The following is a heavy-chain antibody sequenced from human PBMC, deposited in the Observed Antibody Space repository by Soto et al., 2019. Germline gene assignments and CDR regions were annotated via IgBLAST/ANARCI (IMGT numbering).Heavy chain of an antibody. CDR1: GFTFSDSL. CDR2: IKRKADGETT. J-gene: IGHJ1*01. Sequence: GGSLSVSCAASGFTFSDSLMSWVRQAPGKGLELVGRIKRKADGETTDYAAPVKGRFTISRDDSKNMLFLQMISLKTQDTAVYYCTTDIYRRWGQGTMVTVSS. V-gene: IGHV3-15*01. D-gene: IGHD1-26*01. CDR3: TTDIYRR.